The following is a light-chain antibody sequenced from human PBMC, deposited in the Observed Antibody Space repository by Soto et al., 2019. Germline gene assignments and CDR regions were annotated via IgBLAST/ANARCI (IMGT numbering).Light chain of an antibody. CDR3: HQYKSWPLT. V-gene: IGKV3-15*01. CDR2: GAS. CDR1: QSVSSN. Sequence: EIVMTQSPATLSVSPGETATLSCRASQSVSSNLAWYQQKPGQGTRLLIYGASTRATDIPARFNGSWSGTEFTLSISSLQSEDFAIYYCHQYKSWPLTFGGGTKVEIK. J-gene: IGKJ4*01.